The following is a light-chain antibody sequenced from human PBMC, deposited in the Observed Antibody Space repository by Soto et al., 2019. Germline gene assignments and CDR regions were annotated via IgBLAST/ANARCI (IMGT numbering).Light chain of an antibody. CDR2: DAS. Sequence: EIVLTQSPATLSLSPGERATLSCRASQSVSSYLAWYQQKPGQAPRLLSDDASNRATGIPARFSGSGSGTDFTLTISSLEPEDFAVYYCQQRSNWPPALTFGGGTKVEIK. V-gene: IGKV3-11*01. J-gene: IGKJ4*01. CDR1: QSVSSY. CDR3: QQRSNWPPALT.